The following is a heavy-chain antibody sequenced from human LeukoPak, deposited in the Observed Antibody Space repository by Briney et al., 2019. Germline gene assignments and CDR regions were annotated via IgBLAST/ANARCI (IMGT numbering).Heavy chain of an antibody. CDR3: SKSRRQSWGTLAG. CDR1: GFTLENYG. V-gene: IGHV3-30*02. Sequence: GGSLRLSCEASGFTLENYGMSWVRQAPGKGLEWVAVISYDESFKYYSDSVKGRFTISRDNSKNTLYLQMNSLRVEDTAVYYWSKSRRQSWGTLAGRGKGATPTLS. D-gene: IGHD3-16*01. J-gene: IGHJ6*03. CDR2: ISYDESFK.